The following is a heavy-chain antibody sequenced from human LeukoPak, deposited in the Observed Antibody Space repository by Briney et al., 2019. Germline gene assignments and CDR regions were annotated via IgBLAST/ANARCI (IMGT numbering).Heavy chain of an antibody. D-gene: IGHD6-13*01. CDR2: IYTSGST. Sequence: SETLSLTCTVSGGSISSYYWSWIRQPAGKGLEWIGRIYTSGSTTYNPSLKSRVTMSVDTSKNQFSLKLSSVTAADTAVYYCARGPFSSSWYYFDYWGQGTLVTVSS. CDR1: GGSISSYY. V-gene: IGHV4-4*07. CDR3: ARGPFSSSWYYFDY. J-gene: IGHJ4*02.